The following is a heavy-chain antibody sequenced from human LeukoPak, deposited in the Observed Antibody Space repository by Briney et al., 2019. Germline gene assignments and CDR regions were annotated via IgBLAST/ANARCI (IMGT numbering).Heavy chain of an antibody. CDR2: IKRDGSFA. V-gene: IGHV3-7*01. CDR3: ARWRRDHSEFDF. CDR1: GFTFSDYW. J-gene: IGHJ4*02. D-gene: IGHD1-14*01. Sequence: GGSLRLSCAASGFTFSDYWMAWVRQAPGKGLEWVANIKRDGSFAEYGDSLEGRFIISRDNGENSLFLQMSSLRVEDTAVYHCARWRRDHSEFDFWGQGTLVTVPS.